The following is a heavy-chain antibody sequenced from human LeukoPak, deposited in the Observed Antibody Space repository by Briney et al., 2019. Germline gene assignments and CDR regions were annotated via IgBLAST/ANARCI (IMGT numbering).Heavy chain of an antibody. CDR2: IYSGGST. V-gene: IGHV3-66*01. CDR3: ARGDSSGYSFDY. J-gene: IGHJ4*02. CDR1: GFTVSSNY. Sequence: GGSLRLSCAASGFTVSSNYMSWLRQAPGKGLEGVSVIYSGGSTYYADCVKGRFNISRDNSKNTLYLQLNSLRAEDTAVYYCARGDSSGYSFDYWGQGTPVTVSS. D-gene: IGHD3-22*01.